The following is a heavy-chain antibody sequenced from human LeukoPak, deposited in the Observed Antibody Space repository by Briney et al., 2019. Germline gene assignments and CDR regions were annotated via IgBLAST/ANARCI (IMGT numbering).Heavy chain of an antibody. CDR3: AREGGYSSSWYSLHYYYYGMDV. V-gene: IGHV1-46*01. CDR2: INPSGGST. D-gene: IGHD6-13*01. J-gene: IGHJ6*02. Sequence: GASVKVSCKASGYTFTGYYMHWVRQAPGQGLEWMGWINPSGGSTSYAQKFQGRVTMTRDTSTSTVYMELSSLRSEDTAVYYCAREGGYSSSWYSLHYYYYGMDVWGQGTTVTVSS. CDR1: GYTFTGYY.